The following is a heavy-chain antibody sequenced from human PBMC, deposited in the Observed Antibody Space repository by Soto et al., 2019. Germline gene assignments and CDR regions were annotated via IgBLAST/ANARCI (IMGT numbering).Heavy chain of an antibody. CDR2: IYSGGST. CDR1: GFTVSSNY. CDR3: ARVTSGWYQC. D-gene: IGHD6-19*01. J-gene: IGHJ4*02. V-gene: IGHV3-66*01. Sequence: AGGSLRLSCAASGFTVSSNYMSWVRQAPGKGLEWVSVIYSGGSTYYADSVKGRFTISRDNSKNTLYLQMNSLRAEDTAVYYCARVTSGWYQCWGQGTLVTVSS.